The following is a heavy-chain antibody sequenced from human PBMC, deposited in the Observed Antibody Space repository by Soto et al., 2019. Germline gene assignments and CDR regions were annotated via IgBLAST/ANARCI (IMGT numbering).Heavy chain of an antibody. J-gene: IGHJ4*02. CDR2: INPSGGST. Sequence: ASVKVSCKASGYTFTSYYMHWVRQAPGQGLEWMGIINPSGGSTSYAQKFQGRVTMTRDTSTSTVYMELSSLRSEDTAAYYCARMATFRDSSGYYNYWGQGTLVTVSS. CDR1: GYTFTSYY. CDR3: ARMATFRDSSGYYNY. D-gene: IGHD3-22*01. V-gene: IGHV1-46*01.